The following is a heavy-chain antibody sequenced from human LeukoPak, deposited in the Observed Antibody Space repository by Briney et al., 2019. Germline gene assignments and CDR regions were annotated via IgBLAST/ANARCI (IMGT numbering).Heavy chain of an antibody. J-gene: IGHJ4*02. CDR2: IFWNGGRT. Sequence: PGGSLMLSCAASGFIFDDYGMSSVRQAPGKVLELDSGIFWNGGRTGYADAVKGRFTISRDNSKNTLYLQMNSLRAEDTAVYYCARRAGAYSHPYDYWGQGTLVTVSS. CDR3: ARRAGAYSHPYDY. CDR1: GFIFDDYG. D-gene: IGHD4/OR15-4a*01. V-gene: IGHV3-20*04.